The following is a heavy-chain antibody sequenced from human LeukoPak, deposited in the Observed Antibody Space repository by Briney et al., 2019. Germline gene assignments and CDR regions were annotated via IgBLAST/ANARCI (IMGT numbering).Heavy chain of an antibody. V-gene: IGHV4-34*01. J-gene: IGHJ5*02. CDR3: ARGAKQWLPRGGRFDP. D-gene: IGHD6-19*01. CDR1: GGSFSGYY. Sequence: SETLSLTCAVYGGSFSGYYWSWIRQPPGKGLEWIGEINHSGSTNYNPSLKSRVTISVDTSKNQFSLKLSSVTAADTAVYYCARGAKQWLPRGGRFDPWGQGTLVTVSS. CDR2: INHSGST.